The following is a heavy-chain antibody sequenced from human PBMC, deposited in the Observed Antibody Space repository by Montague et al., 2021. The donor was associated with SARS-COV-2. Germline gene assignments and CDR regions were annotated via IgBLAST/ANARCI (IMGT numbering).Heavy chain of an antibody. D-gene: IGHD5-12*01. CDR1: GRSISDYY. CDR3: ARGTGYDYYFDC. Sequence: SETLSLTRSVSGRSISDYYWNWIRQPPGKGLEWIGYIYYNTGNTNYNPSLQSRVTISLDTSKNQFSLNLRSMTAADTALYFCARGTGYDYYFDCWGLGTLVTVSS. V-gene: IGHV4-59*01. J-gene: IGHJ4*02. CDR2: IYYNTGNT.